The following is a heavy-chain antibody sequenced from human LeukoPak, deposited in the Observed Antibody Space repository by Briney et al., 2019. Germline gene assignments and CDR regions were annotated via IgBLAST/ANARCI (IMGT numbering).Heavy chain of an antibody. CDR3: ARVLGNWFDP. CDR1: GGTFSSYA. J-gene: IGHJ5*02. CDR2: IIPIFGTA. D-gene: IGHD3-16*01. V-gene: IGHV1-69*13. Sequence: SMKVSCKASGGTFSSYAISWVRQAPGQGLEWMGGIIPIFGTANYAQRFQGRVTITADESTSTAYMELSSLRSEDTAVYYCARVLGNWFDPWGQGTLVTVSS.